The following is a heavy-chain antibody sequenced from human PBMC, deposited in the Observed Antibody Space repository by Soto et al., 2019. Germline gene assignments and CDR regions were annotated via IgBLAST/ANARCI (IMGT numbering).Heavy chain of an antibody. CDR2: IYYSGST. CDR3: ARGHYDYGDELFDY. D-gene: IGHD4-17*01. Sequence: PSETLSLTCTVSGGSIRSYYWSWIRQPPGKGLEWIGYIYYSGSTNYNPSLKSRVTISVDTSKNQFSLKLSSVTAADTAVYYCARGHYDYGDELFDYWGQGTLVTVFS. V-gene: IGHV4-59*01. J-gene: IGHJ4*02. CDR1: GGSIRSYY.